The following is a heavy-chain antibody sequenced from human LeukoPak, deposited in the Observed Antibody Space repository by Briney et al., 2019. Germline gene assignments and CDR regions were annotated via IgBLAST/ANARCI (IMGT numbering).Heavy chain of an antibody. V-gene: IGHV3-33*01. Sequence: PGGSLRLSCVASGFTFSSFGMHWVRQAPGKGLEWVALIWSDGTIKYYADSVKGRFTISRDNSRNTVYLQMNSLRVEDTAVYYCARDLWNYEGFGWGQGTLVTVSS. CDR1: GFTFSSFG. CDR3: ARDLWNYEGFG. D-gene: IGHD1-7*01. J-gene: IGHJ4*02. CDR2: IWSDGTIK.